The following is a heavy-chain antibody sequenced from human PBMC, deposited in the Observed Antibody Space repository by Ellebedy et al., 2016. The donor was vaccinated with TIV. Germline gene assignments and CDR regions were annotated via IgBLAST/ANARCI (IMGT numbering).Heavy chain of an antibody. CDR3: ARAGLGPTSDSFEI. D-gene: IGHD1-26*01. CDR1: GYSFTSYY. Sequence: AASVKVSCKASGYSFTSYYMHWVRQAPGQGLEWMGIINPSGAGTTYAQNFQGRVTMTRDTSTSTVYMELSSLISEDTAVYYCARAGLGPTSDSFEIWGQGTMVAVSS. CDR2: INPSGAGT. V-gene: IGHV1-46*01. J-gene: IGHJ3*02.